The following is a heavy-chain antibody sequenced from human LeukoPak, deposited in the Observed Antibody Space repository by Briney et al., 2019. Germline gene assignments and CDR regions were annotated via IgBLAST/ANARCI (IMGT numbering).Heavy chain of an antibody. Sequence: PSETLSPTCTVSSASISSSPHFWAWIRQSPGKGLEWIGSISYSGTTYYNPSLKSRVTISVDTSENHFSLKLSSVTAADTAVYYCAANSADYNTLGSSYKVWGQGTLVTVSS. V-gene: IGHV4-39*02. D-gene: IGHD3-10*01. CDR2: ISYSGTT. J-gene: IGHJ4*02. CDR3: AANSADYNTLGSSYKV. CDR1: SASISSSPHF.